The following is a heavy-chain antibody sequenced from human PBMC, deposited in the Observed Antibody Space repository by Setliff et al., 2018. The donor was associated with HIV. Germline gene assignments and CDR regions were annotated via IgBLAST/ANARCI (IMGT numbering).Heavy chain of an antibody. D-gene: IGHD5-18*01. V-gene: IGHV1-69*10. CDR2: MLPILGMG. CDR3: ARGWSEDTSVVQVEYFQH. CDR1: GVTFSTYV. Sequence: SVKVSCKTSGVTFSTYVITWVRQAPGQGLEWVGGMLPILGMGDFAQKFQGRITITADESTSTAYMELSSLRSEDTAAYFCARGWSEDTSVVQVEYFQHWGQGTLVTVSS. J-gene: IGHJ1*01.